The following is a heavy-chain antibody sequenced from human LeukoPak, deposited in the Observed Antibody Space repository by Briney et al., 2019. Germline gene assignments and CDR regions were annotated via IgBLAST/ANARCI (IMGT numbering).Heavy chain of an antibody. D-gene: IGHD5/OR15-5a*01. CDR3: AGGVYGYNAFDY. CDR1: GFTFSVYG. Sequence: TGGSLRLSCAASGFTFSVYGMSWVRQAPGKGLEWVSHISSGRSVMNYADSVKGRFTISRDNDKNSVYLQMNSLRDEDTAVYYCAGGVYGYNAFDYWGQGTLVSVSS. J-gene: IGHJ4*02. V-gene: IGHV3-48*02. CDR2: ISSGRSVM.